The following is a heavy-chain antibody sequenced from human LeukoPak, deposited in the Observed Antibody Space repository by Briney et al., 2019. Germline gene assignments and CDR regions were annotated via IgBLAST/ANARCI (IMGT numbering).Heavy chain of an antibody. Sequence: GGSLRLSCAASGFTVSSNYMSWVRQAPGKGLGWVSVIYSGGSTYYADSVKGRFTISRDNSKNTLYLQMNSLRAEDTAVYYCARDSGAYYDSSGYFDYWGQGTLVTVSS. V-gene: IGHV3-53*01. CDR3: ARDSGAYYDSSGYFDY. J-gene: IGHJ4*02. D-gene: IGHD3-22*01. CDR2: IYSGGST. CDR1: GFTVSSNY.